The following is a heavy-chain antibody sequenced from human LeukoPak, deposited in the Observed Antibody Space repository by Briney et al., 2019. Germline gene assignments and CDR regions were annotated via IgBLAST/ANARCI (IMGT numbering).Heavy chain of an antibody. Sequence: SETLSLTCTVSGGSITSSSYYWGWIRQPPGKGLEWIGSIYTSGSNNYNPSLKSRVTMSVDTSKNQFSLKVSSVTAAGTAMYYCARDNEVAARSFDYWGQGTLVTVSS. J-gene: IGHJ4*02. D-gene: IGHD6-6*01. V-gene: IGHV4-39*07. CDR2: IYTSGSN. CDR3: ARDNEVAARSFDY. CDR1: GGSITSSSYY.